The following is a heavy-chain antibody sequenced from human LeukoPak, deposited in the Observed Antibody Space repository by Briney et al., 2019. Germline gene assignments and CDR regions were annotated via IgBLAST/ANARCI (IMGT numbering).Heavy chain of an antibody. CDR2: INHSGST. D-gene: IGHD2-2*01. CDR1: GGSFSGYY. CDR3: ARVVNPVVPAAAGIDP. Sequence: SETLSLTCAVYGGSFSGYYWSWIRQPPGKGLEWIGEINHSGSTNYNPSLKSRVTISVDTSKNQFSLKLSSVTAADTAVYYCARVVNPVVPAAAGIDPWGQGTLVTVSS. V-gene: IGHV4-34*01. J-gene: IGHJ5*02.